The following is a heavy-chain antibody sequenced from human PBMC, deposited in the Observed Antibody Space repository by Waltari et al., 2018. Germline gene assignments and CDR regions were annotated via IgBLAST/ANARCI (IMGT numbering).Heavy chain of an antibody. CDR2: INPDGRTT. V-gene: IGHV3-74*01. J-gene: IGHJ4*02. D-gene: IGHD1-26*01. Sequence: EVQLVESGGGLVQPGGSLRLSCAVSGVPFSATWLHWVRQTPGKGLMWVSRINPDGRTTNYADSVTGRFTISRDNAKNMVYLQMHSLGAEDTAVYYCATAGNYRFDFWGQGTLVTVSP. CDR1: GVPFSATW. CDR3: ATAGNYRFDF.